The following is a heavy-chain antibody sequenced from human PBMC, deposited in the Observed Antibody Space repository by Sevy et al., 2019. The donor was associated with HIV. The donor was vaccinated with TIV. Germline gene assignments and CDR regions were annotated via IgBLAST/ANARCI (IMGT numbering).Heavy chain of an antibody. Sequence: GGSLRLSCAASGFTFSSYEMNWVRQAPGKGLEWVSYISSSGSTIYYADSVKGRFTISRDNAKNSLYLQMNSLRAEDTAVYYCARDRVYGGNSLYYYYFGMDVWGQGTTVTVSS. CDR3: ARDRVYGGNSLYYYYFGMDV. V-gene: IGHV3-48*03. J-gene: IGHJ6*02. CDR2: ISSSGSTI. D-gene: IGHD4-17*01. CDR1: GFTFSSYE.